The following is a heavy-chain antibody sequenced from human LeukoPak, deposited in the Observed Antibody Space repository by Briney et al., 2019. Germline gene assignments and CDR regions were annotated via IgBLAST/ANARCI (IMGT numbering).Heavy chain of an antibody. Sequence: GGSLRLSCAASGITFTGNWHWVRQAPGKGLVWVSRMNSDGSTINYADSVEGRFTISRDNARNTLYLQMDSLRDDDTAVYYCVRGFGCTGDNCSPRAFDYWGQGTLVTASS. V-gene: IGHV3-74*01. CDR1: GITFTGNW. D-gene: IGHD2-8*02. CDR3: VRGFGCTGDNCSPRAFDY. CDR2: MNSDGSTI. J-gene: IGHJ4*02.